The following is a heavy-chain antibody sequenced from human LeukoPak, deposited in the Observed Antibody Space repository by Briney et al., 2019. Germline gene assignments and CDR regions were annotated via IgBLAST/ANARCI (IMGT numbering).Heavy chain of an antibody. J-gene: IGHJ4*02. CDR1: GGSISSGGYY. Sequence: PSETLSLTCTVSGGSISSGGYYWSCIQQPPGKGLEWIGYIYHSGSTYYNPSLKSRVTISVDRSKNQFSLKLSSVTAADTAVYYCARDYGPRGTYFDYWGQGTLVTVSS. CDR3: ARDYGPRGTYFDY. CDR2: IYHSGST. V-gene: IGHV4-30-2*01. D-gene: IGHD4-17*01.